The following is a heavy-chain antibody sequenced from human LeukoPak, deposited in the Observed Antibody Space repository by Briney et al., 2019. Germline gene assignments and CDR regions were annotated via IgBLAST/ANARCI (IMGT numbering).Heavy chain of an antibody. V-gene: IGHV1-18*01. J-gene: IGHJ4*02. CDR3: AGDSGSASFDY. D-gene: IGHD1-26*01. CDR2: ISAYNGNT. Sequence: ASVKVSCKASGYNFNNYGISWVRQAPGQGLEWMGWISAYNGNTNYAQNLQGRLTMTTDTSTSTAYMELRSLRSDATAVYYCAGDSGSASFDYWGQGTLVIVSS. CDR1: GYNFNNYG.